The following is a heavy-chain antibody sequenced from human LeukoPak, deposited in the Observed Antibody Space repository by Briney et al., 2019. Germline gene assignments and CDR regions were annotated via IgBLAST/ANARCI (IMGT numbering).Heavy chain of an antibody. CDR2: INPSGSST. V-gene: IGHV1-46*01. CDR1: GYAFTRHY. CDR3: AREDTAMVSVLITYYFDY. D-gene: IGHD5-18*01. Sequence: GASVKVSCKASGYAFTRHYMHWVRQAPGQGLEWMGLINPSGSSTIYAQKFQGRVTMTRDTSISTAYMELSRLRSDDTAVYYCAREDTAMVSVLITYYFDYWGQGTLVTVSS. J-gene: IGHJ4*02.